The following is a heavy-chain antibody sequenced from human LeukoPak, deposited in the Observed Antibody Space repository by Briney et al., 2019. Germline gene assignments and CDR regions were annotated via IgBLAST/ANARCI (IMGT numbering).Heavy chain of an antibody. CDR2: FYSGGST. Sequence: GGSLRLSCAASGFTVSSKYMSWVRQAPGKGLEWVSVFYSGGSTYYADSVKGRFTLSRDYPKNTLYLQMNSLRAEDTAVYFCAKYSGSYYYPPNWDSWGQGTLVTVSS. J-gene: IGHJ4*02. CDR1: GFTVSSKY. CDR3: AKYSGSYYYPPNWDS. V-gene: IGHV3-53*01. D-gene: IGHD1-26*01.